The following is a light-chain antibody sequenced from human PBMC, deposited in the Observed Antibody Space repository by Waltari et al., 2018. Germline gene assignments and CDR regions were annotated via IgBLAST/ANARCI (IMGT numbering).Light chain of an antibody. V-gene: IGKV4-1*01. J-gene: IGKJ1*01. CDR2: WAY. Sequence: IVVTQSPDSLAVSLGERVTINCRSNQSLLYDSHNRNYLAWYQQKPGQPPRPLIYWAYMRQSGVPDRFTGSGSGTDFTLTISSLQAEDVAVYYCQQYFSTPWTFGHETAVEIK. CDR3: QQYFSTPWT. CDR1: QSLLYDSHNRNY.